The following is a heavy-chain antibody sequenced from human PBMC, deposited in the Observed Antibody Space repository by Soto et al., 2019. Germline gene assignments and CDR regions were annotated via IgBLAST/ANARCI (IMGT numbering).Heavy chain of an antibody. V-gene: IGHV5-51*01. CDR2: IYPGDSDT. CDR3: VVYSSSSGRHFDY. CDR1: GYIFSKYW. J-gene: IGHJ4*02. D-gene: IGHD6-6*01. Sequence: EVQLVQSGAEVKEPGESLKISCKSSGYIFSKYWIGWVRQIPGKGLEWMGIIYPGDSDTRYSPSFQGQVTISADKSITTAYLQWRSLKASDTAIYYCVVYSSSSGRHFDYWGQGTLVTVSS.